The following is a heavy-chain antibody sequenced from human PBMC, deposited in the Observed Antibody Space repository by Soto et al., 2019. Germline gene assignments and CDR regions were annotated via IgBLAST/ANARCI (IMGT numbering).Heavy chain of an antibody. CDR3: AKNCAETGWYDWFDP. V-gene: IGHV3-30*18. CDR2: ISHDGSEK. CDR1: GFTFSTHC. D-gene: IGHD6-19*01. J-gene: IGHJ5*02. Sequence: VQLVESGGGLVQPGTSLRLSCAASGFTFSTHCMHWVRQAPGKGLEWVAMISHDGSEKYYVDSVKGRFTISRDISKNTLFLQMDSLRAEDTAVYYCAKNCAETGWYDWFDPWGQGTLVTVSS.